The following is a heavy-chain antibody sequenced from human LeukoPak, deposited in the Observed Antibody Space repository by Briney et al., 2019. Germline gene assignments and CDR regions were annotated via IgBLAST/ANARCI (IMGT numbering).Heavy chain of an antibody. J-gene: IGHJ4*02. CDR2: ISYDGSNK. V-gene: IGHV3-30*04. Sequence: GGSLRLSCAASGFTFSNYAMHWVRLAPGKGLEWMAVISYDGSNKYYVDSVKGRFTISRDNSKNTLYLQMNSLRAEDTAVYYCARGPMIVVDAEHTFDYWGQGTLVTVSS. CDR3: ARGPMIVVDAEHTFDY. CDR1: GFTFSNYA. D-gene: IGHD3-22*01.